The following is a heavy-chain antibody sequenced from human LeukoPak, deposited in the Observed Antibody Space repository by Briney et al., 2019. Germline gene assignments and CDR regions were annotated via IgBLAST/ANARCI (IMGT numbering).Heavy chain of an antibody. CDR3: ARTHCGGDCYPNFHY. D-gene: IGHD2-21*02. CDR1: GFTFSSYS. V-gene: IGHV3-48*02. Sequence: PGGSLRLSCAASGFTFSSYSMNWVRQAPGKGLEWVSYITSSSTIYYADSVKGRFTISRDNAKNSLYLQMNSLRDEDTAVYYCARTHCGGDCYPNFHYWGQGTLVTVSS. J-gene: IGHJ4*02. CDR2: ITSSSTI.